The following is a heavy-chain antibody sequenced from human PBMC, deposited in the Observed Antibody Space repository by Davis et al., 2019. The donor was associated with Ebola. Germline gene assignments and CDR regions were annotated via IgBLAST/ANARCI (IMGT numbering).Heavy chain of an antibody. CDR2: ISAYNGNT. Sequence: ASVKVSCKASGYTFTSYGISWVRQAPGQGLEWMGWISAYNGNTNYAQKLQGRVTMTTDKSTSTAYMELRSLRSDDTAVYYCARLAGRYYYYGMDVWGQGTTVTVSS. CDR1: GYTFTSYG. V-gene: IGHV1-18*01. CDR3: ARLAGRYYYYGMDV. J-gene: IGHJ6*02.